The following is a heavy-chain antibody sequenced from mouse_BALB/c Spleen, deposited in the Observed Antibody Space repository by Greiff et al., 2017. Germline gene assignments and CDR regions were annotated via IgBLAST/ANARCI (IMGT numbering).Heavy chain of an antibody. Sequence: EVQVVESGGGLVKPGGSLKLSCAASGFTFSDYYMSWVRQTPEKRLEWVATISDGGSYTYYPDSVKGRFTISRDNAKNNVYLQMSSLKSEDTAMYYCARDPDGSSWDWDLDVWGEGTTVTVSS. CDR2: ISDGGSYT. V-gene: IGHV5-4*02. J-gene: IGHJ1*01. CDR3: ARDPDGSSWDWDLDV. D-gene: IGHD1-1*01. CDR1: GFTFSDYY.